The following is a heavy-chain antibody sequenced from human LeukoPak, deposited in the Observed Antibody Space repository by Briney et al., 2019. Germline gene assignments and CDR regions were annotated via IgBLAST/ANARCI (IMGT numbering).Heavy chain of an antibody. V-gene: IGHV3-72*01. CDR3: VRVGITHYLDY. CDR1: GGSMSSYY. CDR2: ARKKANSYST. J-gene: IGHJ4*02. Sequence: LSLTCTVSGGSMSSYYWSRIQQPPGKGLEWVGLARKKANSYSTEYAASVKGRFTISRDDSKDALYLQMDSLKTEDTAVYYCVRVGITHYLDYWGQGTLVTVSS. D-gene: IGHD3-16*01.